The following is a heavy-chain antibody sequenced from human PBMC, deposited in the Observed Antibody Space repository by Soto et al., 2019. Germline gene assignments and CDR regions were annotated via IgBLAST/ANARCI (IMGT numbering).Heavy chain of an antibody. D-gene: IGHD6-13*01. Sequence: ALVKVSCKASGYTFTSYYMHWVRQAPGQGLEWMGIINPSGGSTSYAQKFQGRVTMTRDTSTSTVYMELSSLRSEDTAVYYCARGSRHSSSWPDAFDIWGQGTMVTVSS. CDR2: INPSGGST. J-gene: IGHJ3*02. CDR1: GYTFTSYY. V-gene: IGHV1-46*01. CDR3: ARGSRHSSSWPDAFDI.